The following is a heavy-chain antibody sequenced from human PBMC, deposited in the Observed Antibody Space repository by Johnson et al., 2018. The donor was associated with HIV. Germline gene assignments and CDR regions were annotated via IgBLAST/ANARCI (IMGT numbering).Heavy chain of an antibody. CDR3: ATPTGSDAFDV. V-gene: IGHV3-20*04. CDR2: INWNGGRT. CDR1: GFTFSSYW. J-gene: IGHJ3*01. D-gene: IGHD1-1*01. Sequence: VQLVESGGGLVQPGGSLRLSCAASGFTFSSYWMSWVRQAPGKGLEWVSGINWNGGRTGYADSVKGRFTISRDNAKSTLFLHMNTLRVEDTAVYYCATPTGSDAFDVWGQGTLVTVSS.